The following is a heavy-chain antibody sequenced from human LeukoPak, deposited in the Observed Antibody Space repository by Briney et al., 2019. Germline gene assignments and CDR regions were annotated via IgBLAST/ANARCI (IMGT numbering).Heavy chain of an antibody. J-gene: IGHJ4*02. D-gene: IGHD6-13*01. CDR1: GYTFTGYH. V-gene: IGHV1-2*02. CDR3: ARVKGIAAAGNAVMGY. Sequence: ASVKVSCKASGYTFTGYHMHWVRQAPGQGLEWMGWINPNSGGTNYAQKFQGRVTMARDTSISTAYMELSRLRSDDTAVYYCARVKGIAAAGNAVMGYWGQGTLVTVSS. CDR2: INPNSGGT.